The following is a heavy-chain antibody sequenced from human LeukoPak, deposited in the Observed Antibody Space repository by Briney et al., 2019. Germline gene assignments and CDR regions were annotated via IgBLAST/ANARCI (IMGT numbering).Heavy chain of an antibody. CDR2: ISGNGAHS. J-gene: IGHJ2*01. Sequence: QSGGSLRLSCAASEFTLSSYAMSWVRQAPGKGLEWVSSISGNGAHSYYADSVKGRFTISRDFSRNAVYLQMSSLRVEDTAEYYCAKSMTLQWRGYFDLWGRGTHVTVSS. CDR1: EFTLSSYA. V-gene: IGHV3-23*01. D-gene: IGHD6-19*01. CDR3: AKSMTLQWRGYFDL.